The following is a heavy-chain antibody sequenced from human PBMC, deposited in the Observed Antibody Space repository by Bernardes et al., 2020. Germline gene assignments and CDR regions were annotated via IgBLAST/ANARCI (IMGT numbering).Heavy chain of an antibody. D-gene: IGHD2-2*02. J-gene: IGHJ4*02. CDR3: AKSIARVVVVPAAILYFDY. CDR2: ISGSGGST. Sequence: GGSLRLSCAASGFTFSSYAMSWVRQAPGKGLEWVSAISGSGGSTYYADSVKGRFTISRDNSKNTLYLQMNSLRAEDTAVYYCAKSIARVVVVPAAILYFDYWGQGTLVTVSS. CDR1: GFTFSSYA. V-gene: IGHV3-23*01.